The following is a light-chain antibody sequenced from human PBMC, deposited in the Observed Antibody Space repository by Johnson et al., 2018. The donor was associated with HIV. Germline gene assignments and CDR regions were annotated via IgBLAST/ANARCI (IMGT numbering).Light chain of an antibody. CDR2: DNN. J-gene: IGLJ1*01. V-gene: IGLV1-51*01. Sequence: QSVLTQPPSVSAAPGQKVNISCSGSNSNIGNNYVSWYKQLPGTAPKLLIYDNNKRPSGIPDRFSGSKSGTSATLGITGLQTGDEADYYCGTWDSSLSAYVFGTGTKVTVL. CDR1: NSNIGNNY. CDR3: GTWDSSLSAYV.